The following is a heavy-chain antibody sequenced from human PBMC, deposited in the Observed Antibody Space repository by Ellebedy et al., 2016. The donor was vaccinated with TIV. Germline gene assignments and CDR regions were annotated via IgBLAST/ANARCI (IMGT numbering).Heavy chain of an antibody. Sequence: GESLKISCAAWGFSFSNFWMSWVRQAPGKGLEWVAHIITDGSETYYVDSVKGRFTISRENAKNALFLQMDGLRVDDSAVYYCVGFGVFNLWGQGAPVTVSS. D-gene: IGHD3-3*01. V-gene: IGHV3-7*01. J-gene: IGHJ5*02. CDR1: GFSFSNFW. CDR3: VGFGVFNL. CDR2: IITDGSET.